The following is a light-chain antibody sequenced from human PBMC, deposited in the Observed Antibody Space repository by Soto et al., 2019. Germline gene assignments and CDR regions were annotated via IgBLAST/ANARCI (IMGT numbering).Light chain of an antibody. J-gene: IGLJ1*01. V-gene: IGLV2-8*01. CDR1: SSDVGGYNY. CDR2: EVF. CDR3: SSYAGSNNFDV. Sequence: QSVLTQPPSASGSPGQSVTISCTGTSSDVGGYNYVSWYQQHPGKAPKLMIYEVFKRPSGVPDRFSGSKSGNTASLTVSGLQAEDEADYYCSSYAGSNNFDVFGTGNKLTVL.